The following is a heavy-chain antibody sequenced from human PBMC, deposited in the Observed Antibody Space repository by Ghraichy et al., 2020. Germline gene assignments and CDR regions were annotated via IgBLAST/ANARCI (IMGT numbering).Heavy chain of an antibody. CDR1: GYTFTSYG. Sequence: GESLNISCKASGYTFTSYGISWVRQAPGQGLDWMGWISAYNGYTNYAQKVQGRVTMTTDTSTSTAYMELRSLRSDDTAVYYCARVRWVSGDGHYMDVWDKGTTVTVSS. D-gene: IGHD5-24*01. J-gene: IGHJ6*03. CDR3: ARVRWVSGDGHYMDV. CDR2: ISAYNGYT. V-gene: IGHV1-18*01.